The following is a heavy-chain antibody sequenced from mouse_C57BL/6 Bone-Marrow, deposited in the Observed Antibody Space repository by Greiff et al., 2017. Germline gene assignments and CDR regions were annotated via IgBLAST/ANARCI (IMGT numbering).Heavy chain of an antibody. V-gene: IGHV5-6*01. Sequence: EVQLVESGGDLVKPGGSLKLSCAASGFTFSSYGMSWVRQTPDKRLEWVATISSGGSYTYYPDSVKGRFPISKDNAKNTLYLQMSSLKSEDTAMYYCARLFITTVVYFDYWGQGTTLTVSS. CDR3: ARLFITTVVYFDY. D-gene: IGHD1-1*01. CDR2: ISSGGSYT. CDR1: GFTFSSYG. J-gene: IGHJ2*01.